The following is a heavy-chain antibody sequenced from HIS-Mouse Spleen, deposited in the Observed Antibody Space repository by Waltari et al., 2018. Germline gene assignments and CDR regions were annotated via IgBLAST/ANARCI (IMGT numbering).Heavy chain of an antibody. CDR3: AREIPYSSSWYDWYFDL. V-gene: IGHV4-39*07. CDR1: GGPIRSSSYY. D-gene: IGHD6-13*01. J-gene: IGHJ2*01. Sequence: QLQLQESGPGLVKPSETLSPTCTFSGGPIRSSSYYWGWIRQPPGKGLEWIGSIYYSGSTYYNPSLKSRVTISVDTSKNQFSLKLSSVTAADTAVYYCAREIPYSSSWYDWYFDLWGRGTLVTVSS. CDR2: IYYSGST.